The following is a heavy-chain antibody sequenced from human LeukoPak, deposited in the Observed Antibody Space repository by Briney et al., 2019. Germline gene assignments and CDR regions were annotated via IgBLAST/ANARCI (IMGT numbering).Heavy chain of an antibody. CDR3: ARDADPYCSGGSCYTSTQRDYYYMDV. CDR1: GYTFTSYY. J-gene: IGHJ6*03. V-gene: IGHV1-69*13. Sequence: SVKVSCKASGYTFTSYYMHWVRQAPGQGLEWMGGIIPIFGTANYAQKFQGRVTITADESTSTAYMELSSLRSEDTAVYYCARDADPYCSGGSCYTSTQRDYYYMDVWGKGTTVTISS. D-gene: IGHD2-15*01. CDR2: IIPIFGTA.